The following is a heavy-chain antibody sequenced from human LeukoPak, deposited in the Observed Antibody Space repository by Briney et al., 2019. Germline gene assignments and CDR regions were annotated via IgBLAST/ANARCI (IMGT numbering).Heavy chain of an antibody. CDR1: GGSFSSYY. D-gene: IGHD1-26*01. CDR2: IYHSGGT. V-gene: IGHV4-59*12. CDR3: ATLGTGYYGAADY. J-gene: IGHJ4*02. Sequence: PSETLSLTCTVSGGSFSSYYWTWIRQPPGKGLEWIGYIYHSGGTNYNPSLKSRVTISVDTSKNQFSLQLSSVTAADTAVYYCATLGTGYYGAADYWGQGTLVTVSS.